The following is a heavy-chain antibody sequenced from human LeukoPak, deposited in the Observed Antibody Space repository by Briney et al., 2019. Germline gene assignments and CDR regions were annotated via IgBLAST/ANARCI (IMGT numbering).Heavy chain of an antibody. CDR1: GFSISSGHY. J-gene: IGHJ2*01. V-gene: IGHV4-38-2*01. CDR3: ARARVVHYNFRSGLHWYFDV. D-gene: IGHD3-3*01. Sequence: SETLSLTCAVSGFSISSGHYWAWIRQSPGEGLEWIGTISHSGNTYYNSSLKSRLAVSVDTSRNHFSLNLSSLTAADTAVYHCARARVVHYNFRSGLHWYFDVWGRGTLVTVSS. CDR2: ISHSGNT.